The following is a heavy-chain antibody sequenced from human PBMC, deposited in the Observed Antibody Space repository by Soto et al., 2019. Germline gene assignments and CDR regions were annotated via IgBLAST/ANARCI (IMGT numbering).Heavy chain of an antibody. CDR2: ISWNSGSI. CDR1: GFTFDDYA. CDR3: AKDHRGSLTDAFDI. Sequence: GGSLRLSCAASGFTFDDYAMHWVRQAPGKGLEWVSGISWNSGSIGYADSVKGRFTISRDNAKNSLYLQMNSLRAEDTALYYCAKDHRGSLTDAFDIWGQGTMVT. V-gene: IGHV3-9*01. J-gene: IGHJ3*02. D-gene: IGHD3-10*01.